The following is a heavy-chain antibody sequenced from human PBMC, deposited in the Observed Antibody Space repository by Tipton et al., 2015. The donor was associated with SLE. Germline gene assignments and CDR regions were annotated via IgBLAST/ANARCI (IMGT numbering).Heavy chain of an antibody. CDR1: GGSISSGGYY. CDR3: ARDYYGSGFDAFDI. V-gene: IGHV4-31*03. CDR2: TYYSGSP. J-gene: IGHJ3*02. Sequence: LSLTCNVSGGSISSGGYYWSWSRQHPGKGLEWIGYTYYSGSPYYNPSLKSRVTISLDMSKNQFSLRLSSVTAADTAVYYCARDYYGSGFDAFDIWGQGTMVTVSS. D-gene: IGHD3-10*01.